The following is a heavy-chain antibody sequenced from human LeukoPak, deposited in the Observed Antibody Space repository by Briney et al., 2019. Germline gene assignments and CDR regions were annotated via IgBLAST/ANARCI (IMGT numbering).Heavy chain of an antibody. CDR3: ARETSQKGAHYMDV. J-gene: IGHJ6*03. D-gene: IGHD3-16*01. Sequence: PSETLSLTCAVYGGSFSGYYWSWIRQPPGKGLEWIGEINHSGSINYNPSLKSRVTISVDTSKNQFSLKLTSVTAADTAVYYCARETSQKGAHYMDVWGKGTTVTISS. V-gene: IGHV4-34*01. CDR2: INHSGSI. CDR1: GGSFSGYY.